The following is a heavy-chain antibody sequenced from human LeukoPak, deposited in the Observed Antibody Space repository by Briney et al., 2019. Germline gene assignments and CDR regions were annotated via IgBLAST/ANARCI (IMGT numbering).Heavy chain of an antibody. CDR1: GFTVSGNY. CDR3: ALSIAVAGEWFR. V-gene: IGHV3-23*01. Sequence: GGSLRLSCAVSGFTVSGNYMSWVRQAPGKGLEWVSAISGSGGSTYYADSVKGRFTISRDNSKNTLYLQMNSLRAEDTAVYYCALSIAVAGEWFRWGQGTLVTVSS. J-gene: IGHJ4*02. CDR2: ISGSGGST. D-gene: IGHD6-19*01.